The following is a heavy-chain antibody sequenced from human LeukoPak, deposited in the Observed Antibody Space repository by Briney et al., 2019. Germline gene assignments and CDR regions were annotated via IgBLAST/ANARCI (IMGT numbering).Heavy chain of an antibody. CDR1: GFTFSGYS. CDR2: ISSSSSYI. Sequence: GGSLRLSCAASGFTFSGYSMNWVRQAPGKGLEWVSSISSSSSYIYYADSVKGRFTISRDNAKNSLYLQMNSLRAEDTAVYYCARFYGDYGSGYWGQGTLVTVSS. V-gene: IGHV3-21*01. J-gene: IGHJ4*02. CDR3: ARFYGDYGSGY. D-gene: IGHD4-17*01.